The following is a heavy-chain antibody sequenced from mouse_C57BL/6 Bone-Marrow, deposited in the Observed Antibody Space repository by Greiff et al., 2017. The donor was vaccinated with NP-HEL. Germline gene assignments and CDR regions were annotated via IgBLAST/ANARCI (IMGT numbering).Heavy chain of an antibody. CDR3: ASGAPTVIVHWYFDV. Sequence: QVQLQQSGAELVKPGASVKISCKASGYAFSSYWMNWVKQRPGKGLEWIGQIYPGDGDTNYNGQFKGKATLTAAKSSSTAYMQLSSLTSEDSAVYFGASGAPTVIVHWYFDVWGTGTTVTVSS. CDR2: IYPGDGDT. D-gene: IGHD1-1*01. CDR1: GYAFSSYW. J-gene: IGHJ1*03. V-gene: IGHV1-80*01.